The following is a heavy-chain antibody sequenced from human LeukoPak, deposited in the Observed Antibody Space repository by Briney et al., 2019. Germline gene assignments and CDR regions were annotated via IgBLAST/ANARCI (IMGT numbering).Heavy chain of an antibody. Sequence: SETLSLTCAVYGGSFSGYYWSWIRQPPGKGLEWIGEMNHSGSTNYNPSLKSRVTISVDTSKNQFSLKLSSVTAADTAVYYCARGGGWVAGTIYDYYYYMDVWGKGTTVTISS. CDR2: MNHSGST. CDR3: ARGGGWVAGTIYDYYYYMDV. V-gene: IGHV4-34*01. CDR1: GGSFSGYY. J-gene: IGHJ6*03. D-gene: IGHD6-19*01.